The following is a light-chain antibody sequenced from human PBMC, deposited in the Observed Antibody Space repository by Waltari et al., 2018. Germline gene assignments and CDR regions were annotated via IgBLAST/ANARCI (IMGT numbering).Light chain of an antibody. J-gene: IGKJ5*01. V-gene: IGKV1-16*02. Sequence: DIQMTQSPSSLSASVGDRAPITCRASQDITNYLAWFQQKPGKAPEPLIFAASRLHSGAPSKFSGSGSGTHFTLTISSLQPEDIATYYCQQYSRYPITFGQGTRLEIK. CDR2: AAS. CDR3: QQYSRYPIT. CDR1: QDITNY.